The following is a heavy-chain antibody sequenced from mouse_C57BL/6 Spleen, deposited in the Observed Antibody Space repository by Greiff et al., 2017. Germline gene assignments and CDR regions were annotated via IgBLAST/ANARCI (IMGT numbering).Heavy chain of an antibody. Sequence: EVQLQQSGPELVKPGASVKISCTASGYTFTDYYMNWVKQSHGKSLEWIGDINPNNGGTSYNQKFKGKATLTVDKSSSTAYMELRSLTSEDTAVYYCARRDYDDYGGQGTTLTVSS. CDR1: GYTFTDYY. CDR2: INPNNGGT. J-gene: IGHJ2*01. V-gene: IGHV1-26*01. CDR3: ARRDYDDY. D-gene: IGHD2-4*01.